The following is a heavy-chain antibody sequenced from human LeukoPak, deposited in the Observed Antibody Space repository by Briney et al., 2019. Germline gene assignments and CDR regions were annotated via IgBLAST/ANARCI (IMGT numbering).Heavy chain of an antibody. CDR2: ISSSSSYI. CDR3: ARVKMAPHQPFDY. D-gene: IGHD5-24*01. V-gene: IGHV3-21*01. CDR1: GFTFRSYN. J-gene: IGHJ4*02. Sequence: GGSLRLSCAASGFTFRSYNMNWVRQAPGKGLEWVSSISSSSSYISYSDSLKGRFTVSRDNAKNSLYLQMNSLRAEDTAMYYCARVKMAPHQPFDYWGQGTLVTVSS.